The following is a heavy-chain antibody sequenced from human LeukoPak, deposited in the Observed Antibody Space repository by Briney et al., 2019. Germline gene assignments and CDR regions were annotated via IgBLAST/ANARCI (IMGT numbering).Heavy chain of an antibody. Sequence: GGSLRHSCVASGFTFTDFFMSWVRQAPGKGLEWVASIKHNGGEKYYVDSVKGRFTISRDNAKNSLYLEMSSLRVEDTAVYYCARDRGWRTTGYYLYHFDYWGQGTLVTFAS. CDR1: GFTFTDFF. D-gene: IGHD3-9*01. J-gene: IGHJ4*02. V-gene: IGHV3-7*01. CDR2: IKHNGGEK. CDR3: ARDRGWRTTGYYLYHFDY.